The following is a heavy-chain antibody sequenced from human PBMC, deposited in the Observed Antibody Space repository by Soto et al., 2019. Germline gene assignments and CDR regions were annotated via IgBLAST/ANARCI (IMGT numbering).Heavy chain of an antibody. CDR3: ARDKITGLFDY. D-gene: IGHD2-8*02. CDR1: GGSFSGYY. J-gene: IGHJ4*02. Sequence: QVQLQQWGAGLLKPSETLSLTCAVYGGSFSGYYWTWIRQPPGTGLEWIGEINHSGSTNYNPSRKSRVTIPVDTSKNQFSPKLTSVTAADTAVYYCARDKITGLFDYWGQGTLVTVSS. CDR2: INHSGST. V-gene: IGHV4-34*01.